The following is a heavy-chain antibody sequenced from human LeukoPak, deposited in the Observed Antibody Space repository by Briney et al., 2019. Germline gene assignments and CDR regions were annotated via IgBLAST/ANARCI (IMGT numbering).Heavy chain of an antibody. J-gene: IGHJ5*02. D-gene: IGHD1-7*01. V-gene: IGHV4-59*07. CDR3: ARSINYFDP. Sequence: PSDTLSLTCTVSGGSISNHYWVWIRQPPGKGLEYIGDIYSSGSTNYNPSLKSRVTISVDTSKNQFSLKLSSVTTADTAAYYCARSINYFDPWGQGALVTVSS. CDR2: IYSSGST. CDR1: GGSISNHY.